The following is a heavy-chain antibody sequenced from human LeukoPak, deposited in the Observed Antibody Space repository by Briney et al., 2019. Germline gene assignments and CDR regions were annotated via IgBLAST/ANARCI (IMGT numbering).Heavy chain of an antibody. CDR2: IDYSGNT. CDR3: ARQYGSGSYYRYFDY. D-gene: IGHD3-10*01. CDR1: GGSITGFY. V-gene: IGHV4-59*01. J-gene: IGHJ4*02. Sequence: SETLSLTCTVSGGSITGFYWSWIRQPPGKGLEWLGYIDYSGNTKYNPSLKSRVTISVDTSKKQFSLKLTSVTAADTAVYYCARQYGSGSYYRYFDYWGQGTLVTVSS.